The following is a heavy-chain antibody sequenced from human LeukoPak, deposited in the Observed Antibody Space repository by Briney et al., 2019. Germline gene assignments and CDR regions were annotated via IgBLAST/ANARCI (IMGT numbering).Heavy chain of an antibody. CDR3: ARGILTGYGY. V-gene: IGHV4-59*08. D-gene: IGHD3-9*01. CDR1: GGSISSYY. J-gene: IGHJ4*02. CDR2: IYYSGST. Sequence: KPSETLSLTCTVSGGSISSYYWSWIRQPPGKRLEWIGYIYYSGSTNYNPSLKSRITISVDTSKNQFSLKLSSVTAADTAVYYCARGILTGYGYWGQGTLVTVSS.